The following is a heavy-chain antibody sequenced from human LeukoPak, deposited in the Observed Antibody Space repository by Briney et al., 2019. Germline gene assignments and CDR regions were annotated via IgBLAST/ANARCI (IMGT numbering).Heavy chain of an antibody. Sequence: GGSLRLSCAASGFTFSSYGMHWVRQAPGKGLEWVAVISYDGSNKYYADSVKGRFTISRDNSKNTLYLQMNSLRAEDTAVYYCAKDGYDSHEVDYWGQGTLVTVSS. CDR2: ISYDGSNK. CDR3: AKDGYDSHEVDY. V-gene: IGHV3-30*18. D-gene: IGHD2-2*03. CDR1: GFTFSSYG. J-gene: IGHJ4*02.